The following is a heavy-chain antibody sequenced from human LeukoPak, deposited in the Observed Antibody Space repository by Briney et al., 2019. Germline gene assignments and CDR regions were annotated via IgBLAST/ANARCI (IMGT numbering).Heavy chain of an antibody. CDR3: ARGPSSQFRTDY. D-gene: IGHD2-2*01. V-gene: IGHV3-74*01. CDR2: IGDDGGDP. Sequence: PGGSLRLSCAASGFIFSNYWMHWVRQAPGKGLVWVSRIGDDGGDPSYADSVKGRFTISRDNAKSTLYLQMTSLTAEDTAVYYCARGPSSQFRTDYWGQGTLVTVSS. CDR1: GFIFSNYW. J-gene: IGHJ4*02.